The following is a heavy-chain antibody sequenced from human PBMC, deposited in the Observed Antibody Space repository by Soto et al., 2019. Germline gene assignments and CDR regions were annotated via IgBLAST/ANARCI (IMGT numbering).Heavy chain of an antibody. J-gene: IGHJ4*02. CDR2: MNPNSGNT. Sequence: ASVKGSCKASGYTFTSYDINWVRQATGQGLEWMGWMNPNSGNTGYAQKFQGRVTMTRNTSISTAYMELSSLRSEDTAVYYCARGVTIFGVVRIFDYWSQGTLVTVSS. CDR1: GYTFTSYD. D-gene: IGHD3-3*01. V-gene: IGHV1-8*01. CDR3: ARGVTIFGVVRIFDY.